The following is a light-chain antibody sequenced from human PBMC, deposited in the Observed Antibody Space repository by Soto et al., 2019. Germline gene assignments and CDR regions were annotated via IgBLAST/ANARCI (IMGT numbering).Light chain of an antibody. CDR1: QAISSY. CDR3: HKYNNAPT. CDR2: ATS. J-gene: IGKJ4*02. Sequence: DIQLTQSPSSLSASVGDRVTITCRASQAISSYLAWYQQKPGKVPELLIYATSTLQSGAPSRFSGSGSGTDFTLTISSLQPEDAATYYCHKYNNAPTFGGGTKVEIK. V-gene: IGKV1-27*01.